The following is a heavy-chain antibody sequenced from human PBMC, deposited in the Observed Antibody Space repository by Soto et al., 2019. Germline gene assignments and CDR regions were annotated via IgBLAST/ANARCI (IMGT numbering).Heavy chain of an antibody. CDR3: ARSYSGGDAYFDY. Sequence: SETLSLTCAVSGGSIRSGGYARAWIRQPPGKGLEWVGYIYQSGSTYYNPSLKSRVTIAADRSKNQFSLNLASVTAADTAVYYCARSYSGGDAYFDYWGQGTVVTVSS. J-gene: IGHJ4*02. D-gene: IGHD2-21*02. V-gene: IGHV4-30-2*01. CDR2: IYQSGST. CDR1: GGSIRSGGYA.